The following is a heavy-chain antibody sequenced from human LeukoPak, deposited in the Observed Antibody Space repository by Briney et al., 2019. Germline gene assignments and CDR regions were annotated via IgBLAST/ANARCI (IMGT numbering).Heavy chain of an antibody. J-gene: IGHJ4*02. CDR1: GFNFSSHS. D-gene: IGHD3-3*01. V-gene: IGHV3-21*01. CDR2: ISSSRSYI. Sequence: GGALRLSCAASGFNFSSHSMNWVRQAPGKGLEWVSSISSSRSYISYAHSVKGRFTIYRDNAEISLYLQMTSLRAEDTAVYYCARDESGYSYYFDYWGKGTLVTVSS. CDR3: ARDESGYSYYFDY.